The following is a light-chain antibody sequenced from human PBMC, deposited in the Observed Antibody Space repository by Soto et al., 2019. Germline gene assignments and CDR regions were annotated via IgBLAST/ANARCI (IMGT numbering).Light chain of an antibody. CDR1: QSVSSY. CDR2: GAS. V-gene: IGKV1-39*01. J-gene: IGKJ2*01. Sequence: DIQMTQSPSSLSASVGDRVTITCRARQSVSSYLNWYQQKPGKAPKLLIYGASNLQSGVPSRFSGSGSGTDFTLTISIVQPEDFATYYCQQSYITPNTFGQGTKLEIK. CDR3: QQSYITPNT.